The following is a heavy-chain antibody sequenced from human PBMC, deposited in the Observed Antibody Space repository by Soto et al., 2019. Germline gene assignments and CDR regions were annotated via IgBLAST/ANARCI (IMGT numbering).Heavy chain of an antibody. D-gene: IGHD3-3*01. CDR1: GGSISSGGYY. V-gene: IGHV4-31*03. CDR3: ARTLYDFWSGPNSSNWFDP. J-gene: IGHJ5*02. CDR2: IYYSGST. Sequence: LSLTCTVSGGSISSGGYYWSWIRQHPGKGLEWIGYIYYSGSTYYNPSLKSRVTISVDTSKNQYSLKLSSVTAADTAVYYCARTLYDFWSGPNSSNWFDPWGQGTLVTVSS.